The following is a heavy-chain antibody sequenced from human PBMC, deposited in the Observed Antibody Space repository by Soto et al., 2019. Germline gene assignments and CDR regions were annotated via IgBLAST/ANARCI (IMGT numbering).Heavy chain of an antibody. V-gene: IGHV3-33*01. CDR1: GFTFSSYG. CDR3: ARGTGEGDYYAMDV. CDR2: IWFDGSNK. J-gene: IGHJ6*02. Sequence: GGSLRLSCAASGFTFSSYGMNWVRQAPGKGLEWVAVIWFDGSNKYDGESVKGRFTISRDISKNTVYLQMNSLSAEDTAVYYCARGTGEGDYYAMDVWGQGTTVTVSS. D-gene: IGHD7-27*01.